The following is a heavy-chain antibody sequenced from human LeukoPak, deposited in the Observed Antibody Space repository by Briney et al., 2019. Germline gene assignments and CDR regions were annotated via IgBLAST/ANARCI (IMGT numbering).Heavy chain of an antibody. Sequence: GASVKVSCKASGYTFTSYGISWVRQAPGQGLEWMGWISAYNGNTNYAQKFQGRVTMTRDTSTSTVYMELSSLRSEDTAVYYCARGCSTIRFLEWLPHKRNWFDPWGQGTLVTVSS. V-gene: IGHV1-18*01. J-gene: IGHJ5*02. CDR3: ARGCSTIRFLEWLPHKRNWFDP. CDR2: ISAYNGNT. D-gene: IGHD3-3*01. CDR1: GYTFTSYG.